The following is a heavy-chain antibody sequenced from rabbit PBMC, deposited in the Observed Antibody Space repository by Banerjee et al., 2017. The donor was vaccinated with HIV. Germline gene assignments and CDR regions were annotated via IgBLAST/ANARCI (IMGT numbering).Heavy chain of an antibody. CDR1: GFDFSSYYY. CDR2: IYTSSGST. V-gene: IGHV1S43*01. Sequence: QSLEESGGGLVQPEGSLTLTCKASGFDFSSYYYMCWVRQAPGKGLELIGCIYTSSGSTWYASWVNGRFTISRSTSLNTVDLKMTSLTAADTATYFCARSYVVGSGYLINCLDLWGQGTLVTVS. D-gene: IGHD1-1*01. J-gene: IGHJ3*01. CDR3: ARSYVVGSGYLINCLDL.